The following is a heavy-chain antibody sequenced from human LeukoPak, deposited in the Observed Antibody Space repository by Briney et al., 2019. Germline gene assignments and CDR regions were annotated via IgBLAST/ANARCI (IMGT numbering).Heavy chain of an antibody. J-gene: IGHJ5*02. CDR2: IYYTGST. V-gene: IGHV4-59*01. CDR3: ARIRRKDYSSLHP. D-gene: IGHD6-13*01. CDR1: GVSISSDS. Sequence: SETLIITCTVSGVSISSDSWSWIRQPPGKGLEWIGYIYYTGSTNYNPSLKSRVTISVDTSKNQFSLKLSSVTAADTAVYYRARIRRKDYSSLHPWGHGTFVIVSS.